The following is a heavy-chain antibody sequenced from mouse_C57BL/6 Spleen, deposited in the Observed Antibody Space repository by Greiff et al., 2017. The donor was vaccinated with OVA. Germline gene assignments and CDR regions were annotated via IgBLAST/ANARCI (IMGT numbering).Heavy chain of an antibody. J-gene: IGHJ2*01. CDR3: ARYYSNYGFDY. CDR2: IYPRSGNT. CDR1: GYTFTGYG. Sequence: VKLVESGAELARPGASVKLSCKASGYTFTGYGISWVKQRTGQGLEWIGEIYPRSGNTYYNEKFKGKATLTADKSSSTAYMELRSLTSEDSAVYFCARYYSNYGFDYWGQGTTLTVSS. D-gene: IGHD2-5*01. V-gene: IGHV1-81*01.